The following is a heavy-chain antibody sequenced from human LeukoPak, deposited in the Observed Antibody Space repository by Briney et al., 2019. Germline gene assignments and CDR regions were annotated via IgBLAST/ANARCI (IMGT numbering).Heavy chain of an antibody. CDR1: GFTFSSYA. CDR3: AKADGTALKLSWYFDL. J-gene: IGHJ2*01. Sequence: TGGSLRLSCAASGFTFSSYAMSWVRQAPGKGLEWVSGISSNGASTYYVDSVKGRFTISRDNSKNTLYLQMNSLRAEDTAVYYCAKADGTALKLSWYFDLWGRGTLVTVSS. CDR2: ISSNGAST. D-gene: IGHD1-1*01. V-gene: IGHV3-23*01.